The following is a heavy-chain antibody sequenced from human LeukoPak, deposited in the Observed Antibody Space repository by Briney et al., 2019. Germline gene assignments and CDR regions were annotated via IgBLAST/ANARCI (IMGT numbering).Heavy chain of an antibody. CDR3: ARGADYYDSSGYYKHYYYYMDV. CDR2: INHSGST. D-gene: IGHD3-22*01. V-gene: IGHV4-34*01. J-gene: IGHJ6*03. CDR1: GGSFSGYY. Sequence: SETLSLTCAVYGGSFSGYYWSWIRQPPGKGLEWIGEINHSGSTNYNPSLKSRVTISVDTSKNQFSLKLSSVTAADTAVYYCARGADYYDSSGYYKHYYYYMDVWGKGTTVTVSS.